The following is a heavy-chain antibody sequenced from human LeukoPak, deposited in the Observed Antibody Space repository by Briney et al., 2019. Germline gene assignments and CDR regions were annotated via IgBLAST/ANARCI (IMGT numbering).Heavy chain of an antibody. D-gene: IGHD2-15*01. J-gene: IGHJ4*02. CDR2: ISSSSSTI. CDR1: GFTFSSYS. CDR3: AGGFCSGGSCYSGNY. Sequence: GGSLRLSCAASGFTFSSYSMNWVRQAPGKGLEWVSYISSSSSTIYYADSVKGRFTISRDNAKNSLYLQMNSLRAEDTAVYYCAGGFCSGGSCYSGNYWGQGTLVTVSS. V-gene: IGHV3-48*04.